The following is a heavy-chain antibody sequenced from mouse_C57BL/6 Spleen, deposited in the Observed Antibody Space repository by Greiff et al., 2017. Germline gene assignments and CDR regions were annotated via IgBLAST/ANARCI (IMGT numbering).Heavy chain of an antibody. CDR3: ARDYDGSSYYAMDY. J-gene: IGHJ4*01. CDR1: GFPLTSYA. CDR2: IWTGGGT. D-gene: IGHD1-1*01. V-gene: IGHV2-9-1*01. Sequence: VQLQESGPGLVAPSPSLSITCTVSGFPLTSYAISWVRQPPGKGLEWLGVIWTGGGTNYNSALKSRLSIRKDNSKSQVFLKMNSLQTDDTARYYCARDYDGSSYYAMDYWGQGTSVTVSS.